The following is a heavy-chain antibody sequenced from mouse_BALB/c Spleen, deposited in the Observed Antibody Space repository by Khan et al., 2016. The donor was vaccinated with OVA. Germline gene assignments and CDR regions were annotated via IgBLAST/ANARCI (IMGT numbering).Heavy chain of an antibody. CDR1: GYTFISYW. D-gene: IGHD2-1*01. CDR2: INPSTDYT. J-gene: IGHJ3*01. Sequence: VQLQESGTELAKPGASVKMSCKASGYTFISYWMHWVKQRPGQGLEWIGYINPSTDYTEYNQKFKDKATLTTDKSSNTAYMQMSSLTSEDSAVYYWARRGLYGIFVYGGQGTRLTVSA. V-gene: IGHV1-7*01. CDR3: ARRGLYGIFVY.